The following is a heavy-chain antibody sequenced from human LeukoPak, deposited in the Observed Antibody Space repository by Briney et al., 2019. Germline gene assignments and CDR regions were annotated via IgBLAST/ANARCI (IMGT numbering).Heavy chain of an antibody. CDR2: IKNDGSST. CDR3: VREPYCSGGSCYTSGFDC. J-gene: IGHJ4*02. D-gene: IGHD2-15*01. V-gene: IGHV3-74*01. Sequence: GGSLRLSCAASGVTFSRYWMHWVRQAPGKGLVWVSRIKNDGSSTTYADAVKGRFTISRDNAKNMLYLQMNSLRAEDTAVYYCVREPYCSGGSCYTSGFDCWGQGTLVTVSS. CDR1: GVTFSRYW.